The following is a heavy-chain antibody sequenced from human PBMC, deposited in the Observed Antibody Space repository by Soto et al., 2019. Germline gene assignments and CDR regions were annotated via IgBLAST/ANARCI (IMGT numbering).Heavy chain of an antibody. CDR1: GYTFTSYA. D-gene: IGHD3-3*01. J-gene: IGHJ5*02. CDR2: INAGNGNT. Sequence: EASVKVSCKASGYTFTSYAMHWVRQAPGQRLEWMGWINAGNGNTNYSQKFQGRVTITRDTSASTAYMELSSLSSEDTAVYYCARSDFWSGYYNDNWFDPWGQGTLVTVSS. CDR3: ARSDFWSGYYNDNWFDP. V-gene: IGHV1-3*01.